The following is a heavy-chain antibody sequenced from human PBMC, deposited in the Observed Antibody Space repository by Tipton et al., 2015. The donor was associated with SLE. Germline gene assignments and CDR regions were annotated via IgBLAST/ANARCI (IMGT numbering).Heavy chain of an antibody. CDR2: IYTSGST. CDR3: VRAVAQSSGWEDYYYMDV. J-gene: IGHJ6*03. Sequence: TLSLTCTVSGGSISSGSYCWSWIRQPAGKGLEWIGYIYTSGSTNYNPSLKSRVTISVDTSKNQFSLQLNPVTPEDTAVYYCVRAVAQSSGWEDYYYMDVWGKGTTVTVSS. CDR1: GGSISSGSYC. D-gene: IGHD6-19*01. V-gene: IGHV4-61*09.